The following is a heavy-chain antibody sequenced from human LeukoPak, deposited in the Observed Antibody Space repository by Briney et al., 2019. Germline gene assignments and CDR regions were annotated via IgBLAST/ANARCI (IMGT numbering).Heavy chain of an antibody. J-gene: IGHJ4*02. Sequence: PSETLSLTCTVSGGSISSDNYFCNWIRQPAGKGLEWIGRIYTGGSYNYNPSLKNRVTMSVDTSKNQFSLKLSSLTAADTAVYYCARAHEKFSSGWFLDSWGQGTLVTVSS. CDR2: IYTGGSY. CDR3: ARAHEKFSSGWFLDS. CDR1: GGSISSDNYF. V-gene: IGHV4-61*02. D-gene: IGHD6-19*01.